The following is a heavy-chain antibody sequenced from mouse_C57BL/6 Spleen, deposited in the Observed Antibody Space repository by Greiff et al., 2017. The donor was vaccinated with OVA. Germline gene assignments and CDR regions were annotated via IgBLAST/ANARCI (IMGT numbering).Heavy chain of an antibody. CDR3: ARNYYGSRGYFDV. CDR1: GYTFTDYN. J-gene: IGHJ1*03. D-gene: IGHD1-1*01. CDR2: INPNNGGT. V-gene: IGHV1-18*01. Sequence: EVQLQQSGPELVKPGASVKIPCKASGYTFTDYNMDWVKQSHGKSLEWIGDINPNNGGTIYNQKFKGKATVTVDKSSSTAYMELRSLTSEDTAVYYCARNYYGSRGYFDVWGTGTTVTVSS.